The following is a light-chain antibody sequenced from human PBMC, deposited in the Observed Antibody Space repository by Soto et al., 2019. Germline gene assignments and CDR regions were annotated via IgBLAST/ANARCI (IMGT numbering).Light chain of an antibody. V-gene: IGKV1-39*01. J-gene: IGKJ1*01. CDR3: QQYNSYSWT. CDR1: QSISSY. Sequence: DIQMTQSPSPLSASVGDRVTITCRASQSISSYLNWYQQKPGEAPKLLIYAASSLQSGVPSRFSGSGSGTDFTLTISSLQPEDFATYYCQQYNSYSWTFGQGTKVDIK. CDR2: AAS.